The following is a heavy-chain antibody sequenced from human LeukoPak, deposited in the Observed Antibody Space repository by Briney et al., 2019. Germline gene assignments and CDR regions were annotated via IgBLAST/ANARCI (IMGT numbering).Heavy chain of an antibody. D-gene: IGHD3-22*01. CDR1: GFTFSNAW. CDR3: ARDSPRGYYDSSGYPFDY. CDR2: IYSGGST. Sequence: GGSLRLSCAASGFTFSNAWMSWVRQAPGKGLEWVSVIYSGGSTYYADSVKGRFTISRDNSKSTLYLQVNSLRAEDTAVYYCARDSPRGYYDSSGYPFDYWGQGTLVTVSS. J-gene: IGHJ4*02. V-gene: IGHV3-53*05.